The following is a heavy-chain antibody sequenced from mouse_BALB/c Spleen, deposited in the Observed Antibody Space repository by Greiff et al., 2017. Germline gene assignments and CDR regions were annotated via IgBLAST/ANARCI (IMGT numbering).Heavy chain of an antibody. CDR1: GFSLTGYG. J-gene: IGHJ4*01. CDR2: IWGDGST. D-gene: IGHD2-4*01. V-gene: IGHV2-6-7*01. Sequence: VQVVESGPGLVAPSQSLSITCTVSGFSLTGYGVNWVRQPPGKGLEWLGMIWGDGSTDYNSALKSRLSISKDNSKSQVFLKMNSLQTDDTARYYCARGGLHYAMDYWGQGTSVTVSS. CDR3: ARGGLHYAMDY.